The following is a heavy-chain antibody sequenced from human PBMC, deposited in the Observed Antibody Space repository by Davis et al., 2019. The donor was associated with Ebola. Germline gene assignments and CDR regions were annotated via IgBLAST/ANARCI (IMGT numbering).Heavy chain of an antibody. D-gene: IGHD4-23*01. CDR2: IYYSGST. Sequence: SETLSLTCTVSAGSISSYYWSWIRQPPGKGLEWIAYIYYSGSTSYNPSLKSRVTISVDTSENQFSLKLTSVTAADTAVYYCARHTSYGGKTWFDPWGQGTLVTVSS. CDR3: ARHTSYGGKTWFDP. CDR1: AGSISSYY. J-gene: IGHJ5*02. V-gene: IGHV4-59*08.